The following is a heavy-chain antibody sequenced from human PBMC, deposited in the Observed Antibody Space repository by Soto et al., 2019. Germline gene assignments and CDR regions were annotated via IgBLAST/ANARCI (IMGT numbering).Heavy chain of an antibody. D-gene: IGHD2-15*01. CDR2: INPSGGST. CDR1: GYTFTSYY. J-gene: IGHJ6*02. V-gene: IGHV1-46*01. CDR3: ARQYCSGGSCYPAPHNYYYGMDV. Sequence: ASVKGSCKASGYTFTSYYMHWVRQAPGQGLEWMGIINPSGGSTSYAQKFQGRVTMTRDTSTGTVYMGLSSLRSEDTAVYYCARQYCSGGSCYPAPHNYYYGMDVWGQGTTVTVSS.